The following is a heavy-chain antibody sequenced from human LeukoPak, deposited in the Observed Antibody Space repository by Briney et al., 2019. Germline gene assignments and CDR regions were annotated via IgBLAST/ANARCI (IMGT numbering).Heavy chain of an antibody. J-gene: IGHJ4*02. D-gene: IGHD1-7*01. V-gene: IGHV4-59*01. CDR1: GVPISTCY. CDR3: ASTGTGGFDY. CDR2: VYYNGDI. Sequence: SETLSLTCSVSGVPISTCYWSWLRQSPGKGLEWIGYVYYNGDILYNPSLKSRVSISLDTSKNQVSLSVTSVTAADTAVYYCASTGTGGFDYWGQGTLDTVSS.